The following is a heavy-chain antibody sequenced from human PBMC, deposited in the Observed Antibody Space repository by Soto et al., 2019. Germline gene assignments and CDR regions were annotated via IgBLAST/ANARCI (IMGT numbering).Heavy chain of an antibody. D-gene: IGHD5-12*01. CDR1: GFTFSGSA. J-gene: IGHJ6*02. CDR2: IRSKANSYAT. Sequence: GGSLRLSCAASGFTFSGSAMHWVRQASGKGLEWVGRIRSKANSYATAYAASVKGRFTISRDDSKNTAYLQMNSLKTEDTAVYYCTLRGYSGYDYYGMDVWGQGTTVTVSS. CDR3: TLRGYSGYDYYGMDV. V-gene: IGHV3-73*01.